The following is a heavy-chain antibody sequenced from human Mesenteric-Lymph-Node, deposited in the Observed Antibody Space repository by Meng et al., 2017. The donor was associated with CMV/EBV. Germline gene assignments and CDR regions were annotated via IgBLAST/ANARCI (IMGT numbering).Heavy chain of an antibody. V-gene: IGHV4-31*02. D-gene: IGHD3-10*01. CDR3: AIYGSGTSYYFDY. CDR1: GGSINSAGYF. J-gene: IGHJ4*02. Sequence: AGGSINSAGYFCTWIRQHPGKGLEWIGYTYYSGGTHYNPSLKSRVTISADTSKNQFSLNLNSVTAADTAVYYCAIYGSGTSYYFDYWGQGTLVTVSS. CDR2: TYYSGGT.